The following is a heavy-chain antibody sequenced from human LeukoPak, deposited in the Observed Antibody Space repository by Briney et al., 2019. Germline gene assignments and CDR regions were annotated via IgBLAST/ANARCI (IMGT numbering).Heavy chain of an antibody. V-gene: IGHV1-2*02. Sequence: GASVKVSCTASGYTFTGYYMQWVRQAPGQGLEWMGWINPNSGGTNYAQKFQGRVTMTRDTSISTAYMELSRLRSDDTAVYYCARDMTTVTSYYYMDVWGKGTTVTVSS. J-gene: IGHJ6*03. CDR2: INPNSGGT. CDR1: GYTFTGYY. CDR3: ARDMTTVTSYYYMDV. D-gene: IGHD4-17*01.